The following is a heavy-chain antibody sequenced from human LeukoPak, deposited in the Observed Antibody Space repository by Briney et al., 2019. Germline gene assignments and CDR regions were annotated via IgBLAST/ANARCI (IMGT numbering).Heavy chain of an antibody. CDR3: ARGNKRGNWNYASYFDY. CDR2: ISSSSSTI. J-gene: IGHJ4*02. Sequence: GGSLRLSCAASGFTFSSYSMNWVRQAPGKGLEWASYISSSSSTIYYADSVKGRFTISRDNAKNSLYLQMNSLRDEDTAVYYCARGNKRGNWNYASYFDYWGQGTLVTVSS. D-gene: IGHD1-7*01. V-gene: IGHV3-48*02. CDR1: GFTFSSYS.